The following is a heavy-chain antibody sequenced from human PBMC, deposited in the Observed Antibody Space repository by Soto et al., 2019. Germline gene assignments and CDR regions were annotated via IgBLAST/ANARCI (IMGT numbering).Heavy chain of an antibody. V-gene: IGHV1-3*01. CDR1: GYTFTSYA. CDR2: INAGNGNT. Sequence: VASVKVSCKASGYTFTSYAMHWVRQAPGQRLEWMGWINAGNGNTKYSQKFQGRVTITRDTSASTAYMELSSLRSEDTAVYYCARGPEAKYNWFDPWGQGTLVTVSS. J-gene: IGHJ5*02. CDR3: ARGPEAKYNWFDP.